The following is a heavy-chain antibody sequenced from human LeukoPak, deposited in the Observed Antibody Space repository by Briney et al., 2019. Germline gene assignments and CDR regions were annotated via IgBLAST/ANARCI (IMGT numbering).Heavy chain of an antibody. CDR3: ARDPYSGSLYGYYYYYMDV. CDR1: GFTFSTYS. D-gene: IGHD1-26*01. V-gene: IGHV3-21*01. CDR2: ITGSSSHL. Sequence: GGSLRLPCAASGFTFSTYSMNWVRQAPGKGLEWVSSITGSSSHLYYADSMKGRFTISRDNAKNSLYLQMDSLRAEDTAVYYCARDPYSGSLYGYYYYYMDVWGKGTTVTVSS. J-gene: IGHJ6*03.